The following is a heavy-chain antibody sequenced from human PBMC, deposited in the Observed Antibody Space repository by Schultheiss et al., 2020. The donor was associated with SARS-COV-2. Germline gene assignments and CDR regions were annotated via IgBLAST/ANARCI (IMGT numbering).Heavy chain of an antibody. V-gene: IGHV4-4*02. CDR1: GDAITRDFW. D-gene: IGHD7-27*01. Sequence: SETLSLTCAVSGDAITRDFWWSWVRQPPGKGLEWIGEVSESGSTSYNPSLKSRVTISVDKSKNQFFLKLGSVTASDTAVYYCARDFMGIGYFDFWGQGTLVTVSS. CDR3: ARDFMGIGYFDF. J-gene: IGHJ4*02. CDR2: VSESGST.